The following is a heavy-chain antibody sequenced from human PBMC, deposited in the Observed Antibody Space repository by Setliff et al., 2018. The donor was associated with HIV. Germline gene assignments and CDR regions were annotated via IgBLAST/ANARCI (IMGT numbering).Heavy chain of an antibody. J-gene: IGHJ4*02. CDR1: GFSISSGFF. CDR2: IYQSGTT. CDR3: ARVETTVTSRLDS. Sequence: SETLSLTCAVSGFSISSGFFWGWVRQPPGKGLEWSGSIYQSGTTYYNPALKSRVTISVDTSKNQLALRLTSVTAADTAVYFCARVETTVTSRLDSWGQGTLVTVSS. D-gene: IGHD4-17*01. V-gene: IGHV4-38-2*01.